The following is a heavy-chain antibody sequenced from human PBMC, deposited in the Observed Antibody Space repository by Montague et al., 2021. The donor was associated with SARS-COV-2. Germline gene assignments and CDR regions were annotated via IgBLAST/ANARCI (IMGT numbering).Heavy chain of an antibody. CDR1: RGSFSNYY. D-gene: IGHD3-9*01. J-gene: IGHJ3*02. CDR2: INQGGAP. Sequence: SETLSLTCAVSRGSFSNYYWTWIRQSPGKGLEWIGEINQGGAPSYTPSLKSRVTISLDTSKKQISLKLNSVTVADTAVFFCARGRPVQGSFRHFDSISSGALDIWAQGSLVTVSS. V-gene: IGHV4-34*01. CDR3: ARGRPVQGSFRHFDSISSGALDI.